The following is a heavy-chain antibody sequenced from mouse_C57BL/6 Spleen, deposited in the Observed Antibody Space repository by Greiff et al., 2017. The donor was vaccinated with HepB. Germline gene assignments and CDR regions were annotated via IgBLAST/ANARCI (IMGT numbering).Heavy chain of an antibody. Sequence: EVQVVESGGGLVKPGGSLKLSCAASGFTFSDYGMHWVRQAPEKGLEWVAYISSGSSTIYYADTVKGRFTISRDNAKNTLFLQMTRLRSEDTAMYYCATIYYGNSYAMDYWGQGTSVTVSS. V-gene: IGHV5-17*01. D-gene: IGHD2-1*01. J-gene: IGHJ4*01. CDR3: ATIYYGNSYAMDY. CDR2: ISSGSSTI. CDR1: GFTFSDYG.